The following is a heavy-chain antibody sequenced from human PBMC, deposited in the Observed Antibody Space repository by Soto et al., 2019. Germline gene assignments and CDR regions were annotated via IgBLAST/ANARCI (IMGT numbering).Heavy chain of an antibody. CDR2: MNPNSGNT. CDR3: ARGLVVVPAAMYDHYYYMYV. J-gene: IGHJ6*03. D-gene: IGHD2-2*01. Sequence: ASVKVSCKASGYTFTSSDINCVRQSTGQGLEWMGWMNPNSGNTGYAQKFQGRVTMTRNTSISTAYMELSSLRSEDTAVYYCARGLVVVPAAMYDHYYYMYVWAQGAAVTVS. CDR1: GYTFTSSD. V-gene: IGHV1-8*01.